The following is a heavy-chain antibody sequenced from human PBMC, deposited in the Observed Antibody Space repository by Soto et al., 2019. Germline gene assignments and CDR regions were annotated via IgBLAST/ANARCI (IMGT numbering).Heavy chain of an antibody. CDR2: IYPVDSDT. Sequence: GESLKMSCTGSGYSFTIYCIGLVLQMPGKGLEWMWIIYPVDSDTRYSPSFQGQVTNSADKSISTAYLQWSSLKASDTAMSYSARHSGGYDFRTTDGMDVWGQGTTVTVS. V-gene: IGHV5-51*01. J-gene: IGHJ6*02. D-gene: IGHD3-3*01. CDR3: ARHSGGYDFRTTDGMDV. CDR1: GYSFTIYC.